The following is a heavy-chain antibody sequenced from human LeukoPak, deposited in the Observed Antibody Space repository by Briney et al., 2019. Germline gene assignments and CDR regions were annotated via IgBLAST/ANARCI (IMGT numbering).Heavy chain of an antibody. J-gene: IGHJ4*02. D-gene: IGHD3-22*01. CDR1: GGSFSGYY. CDR3: ARGSSDYYDSSGYLGY. V-gene: IGHV4-34*01. CDR2: INHSGST. Sequence: SETLSLTCAVYGGSFSGYYWSWIRQPPGKGLEWIGEINHSGSTNYNPSLKSRLTISVDTSKNQFSLKLSSVTAADTAVYYCARGSSDYYDSSGYLGYWGQGTLVTVSS.